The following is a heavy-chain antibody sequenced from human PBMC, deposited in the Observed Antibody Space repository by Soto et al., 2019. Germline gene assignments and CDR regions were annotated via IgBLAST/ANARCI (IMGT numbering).Heavy chain of an antibody. J-gene: IGHJ6*02. CDR3: ARDLIDSRDHYYGMDV. D-gene: IGHD6-13*01. Sequence: ASVKVSCKASGYTFTGYYMHWVRQAPGQGLEWMGWINPNSGGTNYAQKFQGWVTMTRDTSISTAYMELSRLRSDDTAVYYCARDLIDSRDHYYGMDVWGQGTTVTVSS. CDR2: INPNSGGT. CDR1: GYTFTGYY. V-gene: IGHV1-2*04.